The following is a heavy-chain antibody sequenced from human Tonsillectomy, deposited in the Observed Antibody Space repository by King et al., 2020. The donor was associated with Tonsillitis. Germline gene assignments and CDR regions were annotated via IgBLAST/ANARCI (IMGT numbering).Heavy chain of an antibody. Sequence: VQLVESGGGLVQPGGSLKLSCAASEFTFSSSWMTWIRQAPGKGLQWVATIRPDGSEKYYADSVKGRFTVSRDNAKNSLDLQMNSLRSEDTALYYCARDQAYTSFDYWGHGTLVTVSS. CDR1: EFTFSSSW. J-gene: IGHJ4*01. V-gene: IGHV3-7*04. D-gene: IGHD6-19*01. CDR3: ARDQAYTSFDY. CDR2: IRPDGSEK.